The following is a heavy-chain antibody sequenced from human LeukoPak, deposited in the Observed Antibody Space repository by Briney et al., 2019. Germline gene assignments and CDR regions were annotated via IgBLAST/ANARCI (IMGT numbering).Heavy chain of an antibody. Sequence: ASVKVSCKASGYTFTGYYMHWVRQAPGQGLEWMGRINPNSGGTNYAQKFQGRVTMTRDTSISTAYMELSRLRSDDTAVYYCATPGGDHDYDFWSGYYGDWGQGTLVTVSS. CDR3: ATPGGDHDYDFWSGYYGD. CDR2: INPNSGGT. CDR1: GYTFTGYY. D-gene: IGHD3-3*01. V-gene: IGHV1-2*06. J-gene: IGHJ4*02.